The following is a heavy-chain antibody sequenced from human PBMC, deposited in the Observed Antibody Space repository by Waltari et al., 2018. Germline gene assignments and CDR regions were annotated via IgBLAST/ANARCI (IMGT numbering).Heavy chain of an antibody. CDR2: ISAYNGNT. V-gene: IGHV1-18*01. D-gene: IGHD2-2*01. Sequence: QVQLVQSGAEVKKPGASVKVSCKASGYTFTSYGISWVRQAPGQGLEWMGWISAYNGNTNYAQKLQGRVTMTTDTSTSTAYMELRGVGSDDTAVYYCARDPYIVVVPAAPKFDPWGQGTLVTVSS. CDR3: ARDPYIVVVPAAPKFDP. CDR1: GYTFTSYG. J-gene: IGHJ5*02.